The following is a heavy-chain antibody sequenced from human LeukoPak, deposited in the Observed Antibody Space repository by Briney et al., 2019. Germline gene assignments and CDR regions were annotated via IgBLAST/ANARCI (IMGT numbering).Heavy chain of an antibody. D-gene: IGHD4-17*01. J-gene: IGHJ4*02. CDR1: GFTFSSYA. CDR2: IRGSGGST. CDR3: AKNIYGDSGLDY. V-gene: IGHV3-23*01. Sequence: GGSLRLSCAASGFTFSSYAMSWVRQAPGKGVESVSAIRGSGGSTYYAASVKARFTISRDNSKTTLYLQMNSLRAEDTAVYYCAKNIYGDSGLDYWGQGTLVTVSS.